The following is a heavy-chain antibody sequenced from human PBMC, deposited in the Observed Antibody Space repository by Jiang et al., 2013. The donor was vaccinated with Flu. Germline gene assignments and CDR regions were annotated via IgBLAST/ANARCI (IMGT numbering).Heavy chain of an antibody. CDR1: GFTFSNYA. D-gene: IGHD3-10*01. V-gene: IGHV3-23*01. CDR2: IIVSGGDT. J-gene: IGHJ6*04. Sequence: VQLLESGGAFVQPGGSLKLSCGASGFTFSNYAMSWVRQAPGKGLEWVSSIIVSGGDTYYADSVKGRFTISRDNSKSTLYLQMNSLRGDDSAVYYCTKTLAMVRGVIVRDYYYYGMDVWGKGPRSPVSS. CDR3: TKTLAMVRGVIVRDYYYYGMDV.